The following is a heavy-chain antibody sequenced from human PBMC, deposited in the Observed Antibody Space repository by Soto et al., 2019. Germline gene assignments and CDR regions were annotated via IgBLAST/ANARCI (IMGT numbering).Heavy chain of an antibody. CDR1: GFTFSDYY. CDR3: ASLIVGATSEGY. D-gene: IGHD1-26*01. CDR2: ISSSSSYT. V-gene: IGHV3-11*06. J-gene: IGHJ4*02. Sequence: GGSLRLSCAASGFTFSDYYMSWIRQAPGKGLEWVSYISSSSSYTNYADSVKGRFTISRDNVKKSLYLQMNSLRAEDTAVYYCASLIVGATSEGYWGQGTLVTVSS.